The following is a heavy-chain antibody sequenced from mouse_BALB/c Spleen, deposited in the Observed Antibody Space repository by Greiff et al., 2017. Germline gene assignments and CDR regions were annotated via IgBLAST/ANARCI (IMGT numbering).Heavy chain of an antibody. V-gene: IGHV1-80*01. CDR1: GYAFSSYW. J-gene: IGHJ3*01. CDR3: AIYDPFAY. D-gene: IGHD2-3*01. Sequence: VQLQQSGAELVRPGSSVKISCKASGYAFSSYWMNWVKQRPGQGLEWIGQIYPGDGDTNYNGKFKGKATLTADKSSSTAYMQLSSLTSEDSAVYFCAIYDPFAYWGQGTLVTVSA. CDR2: IYPGDGDT.